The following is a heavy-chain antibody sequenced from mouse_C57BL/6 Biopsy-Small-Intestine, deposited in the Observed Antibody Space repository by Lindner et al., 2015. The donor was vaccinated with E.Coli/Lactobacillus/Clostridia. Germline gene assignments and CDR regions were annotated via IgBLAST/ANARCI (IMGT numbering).Heavy chain of an antibody. CDR3: ARQLRLPYYFDY. CDR1: GYAFSSYW. Sequence: VQLQESGAELVKPGASVKISCKASGYAFSSYWMNWVKQRPGKGLEWIGQIYPGGGDTNYNGKFKGKATLTADKSSSTAYMQLSSLTSEDSAVYFCARQLRLPYYFDYGGQGTTLTVSS. CDR2: IYPGGGDT. J-gene: IGHJ2*01. D-gene: IGHD3-2*02. V-gene: IGHV1-80*01.